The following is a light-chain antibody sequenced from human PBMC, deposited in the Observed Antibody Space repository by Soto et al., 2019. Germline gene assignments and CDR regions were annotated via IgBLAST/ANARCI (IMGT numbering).Light chain of an antibody. V-gene: IGLV2-8*01. Sequence: QSALTQPPSASGSPGQSVTISCTGTSSDVGGYDFVSWYQQHPGKAPKILIYEVSKRASGVPDRFSGSKSGNTASLTVSGLQPDDEADYYCNSYGGNTNVVFGGGTKLTGL. CDR2: EVS. J-gene: IGLJ2*01. CDR1: SSDVGGYDF. CDR3: NSYGGNTNVV.